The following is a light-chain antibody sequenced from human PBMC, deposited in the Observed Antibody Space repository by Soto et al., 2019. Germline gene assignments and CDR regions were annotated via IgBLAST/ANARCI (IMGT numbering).Light chain of an antibody. V-gene: IGLV2-23*01. CDR2: EGT. Sequence: QSALTQPASVSGSPGQSITISCTGTSSDVGSYNLVSWYQQNPGKAPKLMIYEGTKRPSGVSDRFSGTKSGNTASMTISGLQAEEEADYYCCSYAHDTRSGTVVFGGGTKVNVL. J-gene: IGLJ2*01. CDR1: SSDVGSYNL. CDR3: CSYAHDTRSGTVV.